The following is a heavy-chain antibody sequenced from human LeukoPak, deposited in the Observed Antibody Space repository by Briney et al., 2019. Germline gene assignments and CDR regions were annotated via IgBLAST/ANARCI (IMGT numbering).Heavy chain of an antibody. D-gene: IGHD4-17*01. CDR1: GGSISIYY. J-gene: IGHJ4*02. V-gene: IGHV4-4*07. CDR2: IYTSGST. CDR3: ARWTTVTRAFDY. Sequence: SETLSLTCTVSGGSISIYYWSWIRQPAGKGLEWIGRIYTSGSTNYTPSLKSRVTMSVNTSKNQFSLKLSSVTAADTAVYYCARWTTVTRAFDYWAREPWSASPQ.